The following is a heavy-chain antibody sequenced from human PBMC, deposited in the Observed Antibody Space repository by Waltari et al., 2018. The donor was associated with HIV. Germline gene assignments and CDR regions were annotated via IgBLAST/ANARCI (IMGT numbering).Heavy chain of an antibody. CDR2: ISSSGSTI. CDR3: ARVNGGWRFDY. Sequence: EVQLVESGGGLVQPGGSLRLSCAASGFTFSSYEMNWVRQAPGKGLEWVSYISSSGSTIYYADSVKGRFTISRDNAKNSLYLQMNSLRAEDTAVYYCARVNGGWRFDYWGQGTLVTVSS. CDR1: GFTFSSYE. V-gene: IGHV3-48*03. J-gene: IGHJ4*02. D-gene: IGHD6-19*01.